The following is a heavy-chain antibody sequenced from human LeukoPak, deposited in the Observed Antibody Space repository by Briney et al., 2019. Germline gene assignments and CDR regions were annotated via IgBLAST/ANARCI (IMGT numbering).Heavy chain of an antibody. D-gene: IGHD1-1*01. CDR3: ARVSWFPGTSYYYMDV. Sequence: SETLSLTCTVSGGSISSHCWSWIRQPPGKGLEWIGYIYDSESTNYNPSLKSRVTISVDTSKNQFSLNLTSVTAADSAVYYCARVSWFPGTSYYYMDVWGKGTTVTVSS. V-gene: IGHV4-59*11. J-gene: IGHJ6*03. CDR1: GGSISSHC. CDR2: IYDSEST.